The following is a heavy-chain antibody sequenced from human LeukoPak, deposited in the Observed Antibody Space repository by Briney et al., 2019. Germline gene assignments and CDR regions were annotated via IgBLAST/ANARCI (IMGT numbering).Heavy chain of an antibody. D-gene: IGHD4-11*01. CDR3: ARHVGYSNYWFDP. J-gene: IGHJ5*02. V-gene: IGHV4-38-2*01. CDR1: AYSINTNSY. CDR2: SHHGGNT. Sequence: PSETLSLTCSVSAYSINTNSYWAWIRQPPGKGLEWIGSSHHGGNTYYHPSLKSRATISIDTSKNQFSLKLSSVTATDTAVYYCARHVGYSNYWFDPWGQGTLVTVSS.